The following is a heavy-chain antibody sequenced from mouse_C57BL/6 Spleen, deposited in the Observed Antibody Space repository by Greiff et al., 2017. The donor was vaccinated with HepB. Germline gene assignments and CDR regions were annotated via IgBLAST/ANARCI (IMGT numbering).Heavy chain of an antibody. J-gene: IGHJ3*01. CDR2: INPNNGGT. CDR3: ARRKVYDGYYPFAY. D-gene: IGHD2-3*01. Sequence: EVQLVESGPELVKPGASVKIPCKASGYTFTDYNMDWVKQSHGKSLEWIGDINPNNGGTIYNQKFKGKATLTVDKSSSTAYMELRSLTSEDTAVYYCARRKVYDGYYPFAYWGQGTLVTVSA. CDR1: GYTFTDYN. V-gene: IGHV1-18*01.